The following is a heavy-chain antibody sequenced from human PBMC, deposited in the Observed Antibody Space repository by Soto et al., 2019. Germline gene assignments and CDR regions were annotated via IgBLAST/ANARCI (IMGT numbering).Heavy chain of an antibody. Sequence: QVQLVQSGAEVKKPGASVKVSCKASGYTFTSYDINWVRQATGQGLEWMGWMNPNSGNTVYAQKFQGRVTMTRNTSLSTAYMELSSLRSEDTAVYYCARRRGWQLGRVYYFDYWGQGTLVTVSS. CDR2: MNPNSGNT. V-gene: IGHV1-8*01. CDR3: ARRRGWQLGRVYYFDY. D-gene: IGHD6-6*01. CDR1: GYTFTSYD. J-gene: IGHJ4*02.